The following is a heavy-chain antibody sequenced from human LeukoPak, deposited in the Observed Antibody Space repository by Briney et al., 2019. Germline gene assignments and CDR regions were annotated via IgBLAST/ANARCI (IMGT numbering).Heavy chain of an antibody. CDR2: ISISSSTI. Sequence: RGSLRLSCAASGFTFSTFSMNWVRQAPGKGLEWVSYISISSSTIYYADSVKGRFTISRDNAKNSLYLQMNSLRAEDTAVYYCAREPLDYWGQGTLVTVSS. V-gene: IGHV3-48*01. CDR1: GFTFSTFS. CDR3: AREPLDY. J-gene: IGHJ4*02.